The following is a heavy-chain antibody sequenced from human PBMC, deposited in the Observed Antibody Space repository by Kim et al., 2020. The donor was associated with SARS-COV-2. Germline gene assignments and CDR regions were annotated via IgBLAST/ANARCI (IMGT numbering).Heavy chain of an antibody. CDR3: ARTYSGSYLFYFHY. J-gene: IGHJ4*02. Sequence: ADSVQGRFTISRDNSTNTLYLQMNSLRAEDTAVYYCARTYSGSYLFYFHYWGQGTLVTVSS. V-gene: IGHV3-30*01. D-gene: IGHD1-26*01.